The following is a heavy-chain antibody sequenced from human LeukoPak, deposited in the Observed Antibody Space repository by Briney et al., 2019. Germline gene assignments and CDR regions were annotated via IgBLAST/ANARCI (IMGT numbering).Heavy chain of an antibody. V-gene: IGHV3-7*01. D-gene: IGHD1-26*01. J-gene: IGHJ4*02. CDR3: ARFGSYTYYFDY. Sequence: GGTLRLSCAASGFTFSSHGMNWVRQAPGKGLEWVANIKQDGSEKYYVDSVKGRFTISRDNAKNSLYLQMNSLRAEDTAVYYCARFGSYTYYFDYWGQGTLVTVSS. CDR1: GFTFSSHG. CDR2: IKQDGSEK.